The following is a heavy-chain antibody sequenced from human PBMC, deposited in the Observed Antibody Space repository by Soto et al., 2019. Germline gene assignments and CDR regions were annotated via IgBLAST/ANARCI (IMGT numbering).Heavy chain of an antibody. V-gene: IGHV3-48*01. CDR2: ISSSSSTI. CDR1: GFTFSSYS. Sequence: GGSLRLSCAASGFTFSSYSMNWVRQAPGKGLEWVSYISSSSSTIYYADSVKGRFTTSRDNAKNSLYLQMNSLRAEDTAVYYCARDERYSGSNYYMDVWGKGTTVTVSS. D-gene: IGHD5-12*01. J-gene: IGHJ6*03. CDR3: ARDERYSGSNYYMDV.